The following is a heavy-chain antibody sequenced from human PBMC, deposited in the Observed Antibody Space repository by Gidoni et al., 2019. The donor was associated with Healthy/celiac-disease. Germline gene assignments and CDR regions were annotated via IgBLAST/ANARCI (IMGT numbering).Heavy chain of an antibody. CDR2: ISYHGSNK. Sequence: QVHLVESGGGVVQPGGSMILSCAASGFNLRCSAMTWVRQAPGKGLEWLAFISYHGSNKYYASSVKGRFTISRDNSKNTLYLQMNSLRAEDTAVYYCARVGAIVVVPPAYWCQGTLVTVSS. J-gene: IGHJ4*02. V-gene: IGHV3-30-3*01. D-gene: IGHD2-2*01. CDR1: GFNLRCSA. CDR3: ARVGAIVVVPPAY.